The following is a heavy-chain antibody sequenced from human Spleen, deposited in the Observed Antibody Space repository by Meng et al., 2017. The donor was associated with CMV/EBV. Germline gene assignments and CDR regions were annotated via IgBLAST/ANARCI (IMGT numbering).Heavy chain of an antibody. CDR2: ISGGDNTV. Sequence: GGSLRLSCVASGITLSSYEMHWVRQAPGKGLEWISCISGGDNTVYYADSVKGRFTISRDNAKNSLFLQMNSLRAEDTAVYYCARDLTYYFDTSGHYWGQGTQVTVSS. J-gene: IGHJ4*02. V-gene: IGHV3-48*03. D-gene: IGHD3-22*01. CDR3: ARDLTYYFDTSGHY. CDR1: GITLSSYE.